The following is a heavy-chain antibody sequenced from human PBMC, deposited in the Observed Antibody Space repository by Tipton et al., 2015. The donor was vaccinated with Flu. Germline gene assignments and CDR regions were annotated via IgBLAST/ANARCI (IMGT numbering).Heavy chain of an antibody. CDR3: ARRDYSNYVSDPKSWFDP. Sequence: TLSLTCTVSGGSISSYYWNWIRQPPGKGLEWIGYIYNSEYTKYNPSLKSRVTISVDTSKKQFSLQLKSVSAADMAVYYCARRDYSNYVSDPKSWFDPWGQGTLVAVSS. CDR1: GGSISSYY. V-gene: IGHV4-4*09. D-gene: IGHD4-11*01. J-gene: IGHJ5*02. CDR2: IYNSEYT.